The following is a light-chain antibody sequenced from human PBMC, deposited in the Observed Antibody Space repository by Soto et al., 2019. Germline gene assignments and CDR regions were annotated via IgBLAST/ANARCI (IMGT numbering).Light chain of an antibody. CDR3: QHRSNWRPFT. Sequence: EIVLTQSPATLSLSPGERATLSCRASQSVGTFLAWYQQKPGQAPRLLIYDASNRATGIPARFSGSGSGTDFTLTISSLEPEDFAVYFCQHRSNWRPFTFGPGTKVDIK. J-gene: IGKJ3*01. V-gene: IGKV3-11*01. CDR1: QSVGTF. CDR2: DAS.